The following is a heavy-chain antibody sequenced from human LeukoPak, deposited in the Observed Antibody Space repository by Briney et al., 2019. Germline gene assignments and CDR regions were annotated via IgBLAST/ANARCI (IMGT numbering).Heavy chain of an antibody. CDR2: ISSSGSTI. J-gene: IGHJ4*02. V-gene: IGHV3-48*03. Sequence: PGGSLRLSCAASGFTFSSYEVNWVRQAPGKGLEWVSYISSSGSTIYYADSVKGRFTISRDNAKNSLYLQMNSLRAEDTAVYYCAREGSGWYGTDYWGQGTLVTVSS. CDR1: GFTFSSYE. D-gene: IGHD6-19*01. CDR3: AREGSGWYGTDY.